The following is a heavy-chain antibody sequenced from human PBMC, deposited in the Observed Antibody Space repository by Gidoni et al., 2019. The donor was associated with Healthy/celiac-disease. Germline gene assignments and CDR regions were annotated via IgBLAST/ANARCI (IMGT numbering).Heavy chain of an antibody. CDR3: ASGVGGYSYGYNYFDY. Sequence: QVQLVQSGAEVKKPGSSVKVSCQASGGTFSSYAISWVRQAPGQGLEWMGGIIPIFGTANYAQKFQGRVTITADESTSTAYMELSSLRAEDTAVYYCASGVGGYSYGYNYFDYWGQGTLVTVSS. CDR2: IIPIFGTA. J-gene: IGHJ4*02. D-gene: IGHD5-18*01. V-gene: IGHV1-69*01. CDR1: GGTFSSYA.